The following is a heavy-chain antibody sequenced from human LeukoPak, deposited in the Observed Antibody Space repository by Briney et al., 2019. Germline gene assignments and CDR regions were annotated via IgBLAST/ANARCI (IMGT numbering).Heavy chain of an antibody. CDR2: SRNKAKSYTT. J-gene: IGHJ4*02. V-gene: IGHV3-72*01. D-gene: IGHD6-19*01. CDR3: VRVGSVAGSDYLDY. CDR1: GFTFSDHF. Sequence: GGSLRLSCVVSGFTFSDHFLDWVRQAPGKGLEWVGRSRNKAKSYTTEYAASVKGRFTISRDNSKNSLYLQMNSLKTEDTAVYYCVRVGSVAGSDYLDYWGQGTLVTVSS.